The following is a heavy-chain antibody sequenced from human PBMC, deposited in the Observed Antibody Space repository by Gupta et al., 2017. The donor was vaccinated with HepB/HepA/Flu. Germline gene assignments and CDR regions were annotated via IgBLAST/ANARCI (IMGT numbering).Heavy chain of an antibody. CDR2: INHSGST. V-gene: IGHV4-34*01. CDR1: GGSFSGYY. J-gene: IGHJ4*02. D-gene: IGHD1-26*01. CDR3: ARAGATRTEFDY. Sequence: QVQLQQWGAGLLKPSETLSLTCAVYGGSFSGYYWSWIRQPPGKGLEWIGEINHSGSTNYNPSLKSRVTISVDTSKNQFSLKLSSVTXAXTAVYYXARAGATRTEFDYWGQGTLVTVSS.